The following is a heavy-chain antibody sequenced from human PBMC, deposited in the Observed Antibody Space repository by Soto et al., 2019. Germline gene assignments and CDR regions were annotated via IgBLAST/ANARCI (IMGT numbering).Heavy chain of an antibody. Sequence: GGSLRLSCAASGFIFSSYAMSWVRQAPGKGLEWVSAISGSGGSTYYADSVKGRFTISRDNSKNTLYLQMNSLRAEDTAVYYCAKEKICTSCSNWFDPWGQGTLVTVTS. CDR3: AKEKICTSCSNWFDP. CDR2: ISGSGGST. J-gene: IGHJ5*02. V-gene: IGHV3-23*01. CDR1: GFIFSSYA. D-gene: IGHD2-2*01.